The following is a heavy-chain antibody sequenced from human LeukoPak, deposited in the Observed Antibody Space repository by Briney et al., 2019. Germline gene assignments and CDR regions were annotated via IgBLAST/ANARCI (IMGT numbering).Heavy chain of an antibody. CDR2: INWNGGST. D-gene: IGHD2-2*01. J-gene: IGHJ4*02. V-gene: IGHV3-20*04. CDR3: ARGYCSSTSCYFDY. CDR1: GFTFDYYG. Sequence: GGSLRLSCAASGFTFDYYGMSWVRQAPGKGLEWVSGINWNGGSTGYADSVKGRFTISRDNAKNSLYLQMNSLRAEDTALYYCARGYCSSTSCYFDYWGQGTLVTVSS.